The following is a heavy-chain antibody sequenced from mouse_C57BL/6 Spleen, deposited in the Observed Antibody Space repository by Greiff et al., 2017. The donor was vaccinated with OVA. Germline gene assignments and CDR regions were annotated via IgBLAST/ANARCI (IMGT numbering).Heavy chain of an antibody. CDR1: GFTFSDYY. CDR3: ARERIYAMDY. CDR2: INYDGSST. J-gene: IGHJ4*01. Sequence: EVQLQESEGGLVQPGSSMKLSCTASGFTFSDYYMAWVRQVPEKGLEWVANINYDGSSTYYLDSLKSRFIISRDNAKNILYLQMSSLKSEDTATYYCARERIYAMDYWGQGTSVTVSS. V-gene: IGHV5-16*01.